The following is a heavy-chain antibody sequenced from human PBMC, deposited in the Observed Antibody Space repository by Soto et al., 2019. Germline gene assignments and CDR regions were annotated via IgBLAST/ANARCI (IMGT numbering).Heavy chain of an antibody. CDR1: GDTSSSYA. V-gene: IGHV1-69*12. CDR2: IFPRSGSA. Sequence: QVQLVQSGAEVKKPGSSVKVSCKASGDTSSSYAITWVRQAPGQGLEWMGGIFPRSGSANYAQTFQGRITITADESTSTAYMELSSLRSDDTAVYYCARDRYYDNSGYFFESAYWGQGTLVTVSS. CDR3: ARDRYYDNSGYFFESAY. J-gene: IGHJ4*02. D-gene: IGHD3-22*01.